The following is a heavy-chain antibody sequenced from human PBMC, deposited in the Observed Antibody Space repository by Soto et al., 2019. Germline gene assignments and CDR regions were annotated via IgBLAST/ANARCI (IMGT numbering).Heavy chain of an antibody. CDR1: GFTFSTYG. CDR3: AKEYGSTWIAQ. D-gene: IGHD6-13*01. J-gene: IGHJ4*02. Sequence: QVELVESGGGVVQPGRSLRLSCAASGFTFSTYGMHWVRQAPGKGLEWVAAMSYDGTKEYYVDSVKGRFTISRDNSRNTLFRQLNSLRVEDTAVYYCAKEYGSTWIAQWGQGTLVTVSS. V-gene: IGHV3-30*18. CDR2: MSYDGTKE.